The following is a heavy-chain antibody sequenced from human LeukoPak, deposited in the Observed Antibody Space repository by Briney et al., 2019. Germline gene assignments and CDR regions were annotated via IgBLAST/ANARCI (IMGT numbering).Heavy chain of an antibody. J-gene: IGHJ4*02. CDR2: ISGSGGST. CDR1: GFTFSSYA. V-gene: IGHV3-23*01. Sequence: PGGSLRLSCAASGFTFSSYAMSWVRQVPGKGLEWVSAISGSGGSTYYADSVKGRFTISRDNSKNTLYLQMNSLRAEDTAVYYCAKGTYYYGSSGELDYWGQGTLVTVSS. CDR3: AKGTYYYGSSGELDY. D-gene: IGHD3-22*01.